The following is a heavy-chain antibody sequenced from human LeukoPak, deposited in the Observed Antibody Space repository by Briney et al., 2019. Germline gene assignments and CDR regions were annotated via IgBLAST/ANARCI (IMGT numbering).Heavy chain of an antibody. J-gene: IGHJ4*02. D-gene: IGHD2-2*01. V-gene: IGHV3-23*01. CDR2: ISGSGVTT. Sequence: GGSLRLPCAASGFTFSSYGMSWVRQAPGKGLEWVSAISGSGVTTYYADSVKGRFTISRDNSKHTLYLQMNSLRAEDTAVYYCSKWKAIVLVPAARSPIDYWGQGTLVTVSS. CDR3: SKWKAIVLVPAARSPIDY. CDR1: GFTFSSYG.